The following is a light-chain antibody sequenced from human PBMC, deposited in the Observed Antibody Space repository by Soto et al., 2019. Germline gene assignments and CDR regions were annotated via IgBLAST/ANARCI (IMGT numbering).Light chain of an antibody. Sequence: QSALTQPASVSGSPGQSITISCTATTSDVAIYNLVSWYQQHPGKAPKLMIYEATKRPSGVSNRFFGSKSGNTTSLTISGLQIEDEGDYYCSSYAGSNTGIFGGGTKLTVL. J-gene: IGLJ2*01. CDR1: TSDVAIYNL. CDR3: SSYAGSNTGI. V-gene: IGLV2-23*01. CDR2: EAT.